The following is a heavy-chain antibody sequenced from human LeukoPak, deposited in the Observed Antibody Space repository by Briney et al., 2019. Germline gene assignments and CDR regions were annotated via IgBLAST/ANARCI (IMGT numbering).Heavy chain of an antibody. D-gene: IGHD3/OR15-3a*01. CDR3: AREYDVLTAGLDF. J-gene: IGHJ4*02. CDR2: ISGSGGST. CDR1: GFTFSSYG. Sequence: GGSLRLSCAASGFTFSSYGMSWVRQAPGKGLEWVSAISGSGGSTCYADSVKGRFTISRDNAKNFLYLQMNSLRAEDTAVYYCAREYDVLTAGLDFWGQGTLVTVSS. V-gene: IGHV3-23*01.